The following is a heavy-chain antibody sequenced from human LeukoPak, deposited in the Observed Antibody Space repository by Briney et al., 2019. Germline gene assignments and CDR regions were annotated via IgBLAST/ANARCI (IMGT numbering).Heavy chain of an antibody. CDR3: ARQPEYSSSSVAFDI. Sequence: ASVKVSCKASGYTFTSYGISWVRQAPGQGLEWMGWISAYNGNTNYAQKLQGRVTMTTDTSTSTAYMELRSLRSDDTAVCYCARQPEYSSSSVAFDIWGQGTMVTVSS. CDR2: ISAYNGNT. J-gene: IGHJ3*02. D-gene: IGHD6-6*01. CDR1: GYTFTSYG. V-gene: IGHV1-18*01.